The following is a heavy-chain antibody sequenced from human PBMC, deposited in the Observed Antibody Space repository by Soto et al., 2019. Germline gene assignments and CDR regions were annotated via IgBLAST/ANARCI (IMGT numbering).Heavy chain of an antibody. D-gene: IGHD2-21*02. J-gene: IGHJ4*02. Sequence: SETLSLTCTVSGGSISSSSYYWGWIRQPPGKGLEWIGSISYSGSTYYNPSLKSRVTISVDTSKNQFSLKLSSVTAADTAVYYCARGGHVVVVTAALDYWGQGTLVTV. CDR2: ISYSGST. CDR3: ARGGHVVVVTAALDY. V-gene: IGHV4-39*01. CDR1: GGSISSSSYY.